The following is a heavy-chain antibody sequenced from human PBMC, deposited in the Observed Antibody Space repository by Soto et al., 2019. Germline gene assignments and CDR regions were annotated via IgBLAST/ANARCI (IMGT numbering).Heavy chain of an antibody. J-gene: IGHJ5*02. CDR2: IYYSGST. D-gene: IGHD3-3*01. CDR1: GGSISSGDYY. V-gene: IGHV4-30-4*01. CDR3: AREVPRWRSGYYLNWFDP. Sequence: SETLSLTCTVSGGSISSGDYYWSWIRQPPGKGLEWIGYIYYSGSTYYNPSLKSRVTISVDTSKNHFSLKLSSVTAADTAVYYFAREVPRWRSGYYLNWFDPWGQGTLVTVSS.